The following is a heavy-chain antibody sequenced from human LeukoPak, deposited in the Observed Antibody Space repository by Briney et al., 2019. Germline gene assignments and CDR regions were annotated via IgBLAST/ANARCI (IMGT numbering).Heavy chain of an antibody. D-gene: IGHD1-1*01. Sequence: PSETLSLTCTVSGGSISTYYWSWLRQPPGKGLEWIGYIYYSGSTNYKPSLKSRVTISVDTSKNQFSPRLSSVTAADTAVYYCARKGLSPPPGPQPDTRRTAFDSWGQGTMVTVSS. J-gene: IGHJ3*01. V-gene: IGHV4-59*12. CDR1: GGSISTYY. CDR3: ARKGLSPPPGPQPDTRRTAFDS. CDR2: IYYSGST.